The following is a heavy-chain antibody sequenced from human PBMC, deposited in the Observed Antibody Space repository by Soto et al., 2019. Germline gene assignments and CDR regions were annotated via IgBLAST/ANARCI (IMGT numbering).Heavy chain of an antibody. D-gene: IGHD6-13*01. Sequence: PGGSLRLSCAASGFTFSSYWMSWVRQAPGKGLEWVANIKQDGSEKYYVDSVKGRFTISRDNAKNSLYLQMNSLRAEDTAVYYCARDLNLYSSSWYGEFDYWGQGTLVTVS. CDR1: GFTFSSYW. V-gene: IGHV3-7*01. CDR2: IKQDGSEK. CDR3: ARDLNLYSSSWYGEFDY. J-gene: IGHJ4*02.